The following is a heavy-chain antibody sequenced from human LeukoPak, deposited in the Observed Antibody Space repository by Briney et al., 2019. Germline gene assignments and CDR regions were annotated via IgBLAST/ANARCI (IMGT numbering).Heavy chain of an antibody. CDR3: ARDAALGEQYYFDY. D-gene: IGHD1/OR15-1a*01. Sequence: GGSLRLSCTASGFTFGDYALSWVRQAPGKGLEWVAVISFDGNYKYYADSVKGRFTVSRDDSKNTLYLQMNGLRAEDTAVYYCARDAALGEQYYFDYWGQGTLVTVSS. V-gene: IGHV3-30*04. CDR1: GFTFGDYA. CDR2: ISFDGNYK. J-gene: IGHJ4*02.